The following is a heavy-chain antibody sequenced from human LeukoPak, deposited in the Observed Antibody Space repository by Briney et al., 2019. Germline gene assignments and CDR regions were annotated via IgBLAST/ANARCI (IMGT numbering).Heavy chain of an antibody. CDR2: INSDGSST. J-gene: IGHJ3*02. Sequence: GGSLTLSCAASGFTFSSYWMHWVRHAPGKGLVWVSRINSDGSSTSYADSVKGRFTISRDNAKNTLYLQMNSLRAEDTAVYYCARPSGYYDSSVAFDIWGQGTMVTVSS. CDR3: ARPSGYYDSSVAFDI. D-gene: IGHD3-22*01. V-gene: IGHV3-74*01. CDR1: GFTFSSYW.